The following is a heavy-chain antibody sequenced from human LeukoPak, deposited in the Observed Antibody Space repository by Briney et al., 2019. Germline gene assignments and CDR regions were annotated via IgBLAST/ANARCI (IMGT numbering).Heavy chain of an antibody. CDR2: IYSTESS. CDR1: GGSISSYY. D-gene: IGHD4-17*01. CDR3: ARVTRDGDYFDY. Sequence: SETLSLTCTVSGGSISSYYWTWIRQPPGKGLEWMGNIYSTESSNYNPSLQSRVSMSVDTSKNQFSLKLSSVTAADTAVYYCARVTRDGDYFDYWGQGTLVTVSS. V-gene: IGHV4-4*09. J-gene: IGHJ4*02.